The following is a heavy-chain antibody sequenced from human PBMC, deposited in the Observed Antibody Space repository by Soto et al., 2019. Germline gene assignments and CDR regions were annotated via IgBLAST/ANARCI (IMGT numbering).Heavy chain of an antibody. CDR1: CGSIPRDSYY. V-gene: IGHV4-39*05. CDR2: ILYGGNP. J-gene: IGHJ4*02. D-gene: IGHD3-10*02. Sequence: ASETPSLTCSVSCGSIPRDSYYWGRGPQPQGMGLEWIGNILYGGNPHSELALKGRLGMSLDTAKSRFSLSLGSVTAADTAVYYCVCSLGPPPGIDYWGQGILVTVSS. CDR3: VCSLGPPPGIDY.